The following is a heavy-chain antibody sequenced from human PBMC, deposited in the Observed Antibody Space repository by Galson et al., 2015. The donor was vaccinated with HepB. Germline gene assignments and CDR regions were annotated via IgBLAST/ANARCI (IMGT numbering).Heavy chain of an antibody. Sequence: SVKVSCKASGYTFTSYAMHWVRQAPGQRLEWMGWINAGNGNTKYSQKFQGRVTITRDTSASTAYMELSSLRSEDTAVYYCARVVVGGSNYGVPLDPWGQGTLVTVSS. CDR3: ARVVVGGSNYGVPLDP. J-gene: IGHJ5*02. D-gene: IGHD4-11*01. V-gene: IGHV1-3*01. CDR1: GYTFTSYA. CDR2: INAGNGNT.